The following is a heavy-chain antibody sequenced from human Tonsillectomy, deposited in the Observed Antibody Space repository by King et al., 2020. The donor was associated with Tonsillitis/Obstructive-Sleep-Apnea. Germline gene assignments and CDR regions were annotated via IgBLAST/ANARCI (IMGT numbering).Heavy chain of an antibody. V-gene: IGHV3-23*04. CDR3: AKAMVQGIIITIFDY. D-gene: IGHD3-10*01. Sequence: VQLVESGGGLVQPGGSLRLSCAASGITFSSYAMSWVRQAPGKGLEWVSTISGGGGSTYYAASVKGRFTISRDNSMNTLYLQMNSLRAEDTAVYYCAKAMVQGIIITIFDYWGQGTLVTVSS. J-gene: IGHJ4*02. CDR2: ISGGGGST. CDR1: GITFSSYA.